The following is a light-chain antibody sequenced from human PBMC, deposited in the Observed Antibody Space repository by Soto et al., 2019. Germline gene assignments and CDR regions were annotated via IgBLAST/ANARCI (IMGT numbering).Light chain of an antibody. V-gene: IGKV3-11*01. CDR3: QQCHSTPPWT. J-gene: IGKJ1*01. CDR2: DAS. CDR1: QSVKNY. Sequence: TVLTQSPATLSLSPGDRATLSCRAGQSVKNYLLCFQQKPVQAPRLLIYDASNRATVIPARFSGSGSGADFTLTISSLQPEDFATYYCQQCHSTPPWTFGQGTKV.